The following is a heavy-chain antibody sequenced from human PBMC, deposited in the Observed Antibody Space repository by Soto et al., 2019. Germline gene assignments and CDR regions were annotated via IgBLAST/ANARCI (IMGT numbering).Heavy chain of an antibody. CDR3: ARTQGLKDFWDGLSYPFDY. Sequence: PSETLSLICTVSGSSFSPYYWSWIRQPPGKGLEWIGYIYYSGNTNYNPSLMSRVAISVDTSNDQFSLRLTSVTAGDTAIYYCARTQGLKDFWDGLSYPFDYWGHGIAVTVSS. D-gene: IGHD3-3*01. V-gene: IGHV4-59*01. CDR2: IYYSGNT. J-gene: IGHJ4*01. CDR1: GSSFSPYY.